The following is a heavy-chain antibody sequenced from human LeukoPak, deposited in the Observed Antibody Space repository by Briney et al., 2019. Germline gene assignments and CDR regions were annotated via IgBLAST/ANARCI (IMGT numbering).Heavy chain of an antibody. CDR3: ARRNTVNAFDI. Sequence: ASVKVSCKASGYTFNSYDINWVRQAPGQGLEWMGWISAYNGKTNYAQKLQGRVTITTDTSTSTAYMELRSLRSDDTAVYYCARRNTVNAFDIWGQGTMVTVSS. CDR2: ISAYNGKT. V-gene: IGHV1-18*01. D-gene: IGHD2-2*02. J-gene: IGHJ3*02. CDR1: GYTFNSYD.